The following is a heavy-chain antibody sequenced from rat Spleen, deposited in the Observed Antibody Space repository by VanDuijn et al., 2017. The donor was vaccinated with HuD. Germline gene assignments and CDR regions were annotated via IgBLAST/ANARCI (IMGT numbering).Heavy chain of an antibody. D-gene: IGHD4-3*01. V-gene: IGHV2-1*01. CDR3: NREIRGTKVMDA. J-gene: IGHJ4*01. Sequence: QVQLKESGPGLVQPSQTLSLTCTVSGLSLTSNSVSWVRQPPGKGLEWMGGLWGDGSTDYKSALKSRLSISRDTSKSQVFIKMKSLKPEDTAIYFCNREIRGTKVMDAWGQGASVTVSS. CDR2: LWGDGST. CDR1: GLSLTSNS.